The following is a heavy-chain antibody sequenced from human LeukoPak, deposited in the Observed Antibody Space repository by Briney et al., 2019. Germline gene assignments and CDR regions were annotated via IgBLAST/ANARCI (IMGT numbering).Heavy chain of an antibody. CDR3: ARGLRNTDTFDI. CDR2: ISYSSSLT. CDR1: GFTFSSFG. J-gene: IGHJ3*02. V-gene: IGHV3-48*01. Sequence: PGGSLRLSCAASGFTFSSFGMNWVRQAPGKGLEWVSYISYSSSLTDYADSVKGRFTISRDNSKNTVYLQMNSLRAEDTAVYYCARGLRNTDTFDIWGQGTMVTVSS.